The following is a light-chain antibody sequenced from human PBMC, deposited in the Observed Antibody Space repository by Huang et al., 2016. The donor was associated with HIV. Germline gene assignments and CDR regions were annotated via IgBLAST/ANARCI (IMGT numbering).Light chain of an antibody. V-gene: IGKV2-29*02. CDR3: MQGKQLPYT. Sequence: DIVMTQTPLSLSVTPGQPASISCKSSQGLLYREKIYLYWYLQKPGQSPHLLIYELYSRLSGVPDRFSGSGSPTDFTLKISRVETEDVGVYYCMQGKQLPYTFGQGTRLEIK. CDR2: ELY. CDR1: QGLLYREKIY. J-gene: IGKJ2*01.